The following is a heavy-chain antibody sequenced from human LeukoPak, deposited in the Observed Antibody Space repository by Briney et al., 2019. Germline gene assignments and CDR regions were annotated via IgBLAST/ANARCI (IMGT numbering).Heavy chain of an antibody. CDR2: ISPSSGHT. D-gene: IGHD6-25*01. Sequence: DSVKVSCKASGYILTRHNMHWVRQVPGQGLEWMGIISPSSGHTSYAQKFQGRITMTRDMSTSTVYMELSSLRSEDTAVYYCARDSVAASNWFDPWGQGTLVTVSS. CDR3: ARDSVAASNWFDP. CDR1: GYILTRHN. V-gene: IGHV1-46*01. J-gene: IGHJ5*02.